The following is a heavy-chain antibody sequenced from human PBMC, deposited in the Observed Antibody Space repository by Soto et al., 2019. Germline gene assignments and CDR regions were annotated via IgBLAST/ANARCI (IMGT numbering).Heavy chain of an antibody. Sequence: GGSLRLSCVTSVFTFSNYGMSWVRQAPGKGLDWVSGISGNGRNTYYADSAKGRFLVSRDNSVNTLFLQMNILRAEDTAMYSCGKNGLSNSPSPIDSWGQGPLVTVS. CDR2: ISGNGRNT. CDR3: GKNGLSNSPSPIDS. CDR1: VFTFSNYG. V-gene: IGHV3-23*01. J-gene: IGHJ4*02. D-gene: IGHD1-1*01.